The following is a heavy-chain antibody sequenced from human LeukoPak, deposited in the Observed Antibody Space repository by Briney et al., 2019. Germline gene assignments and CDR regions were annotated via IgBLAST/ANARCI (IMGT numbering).Heavy chain of an antibody. Sequence: SETLSLTCTVSGGSISSYYWSWIRQPPGKGLEWTGYIYYSGSTNYNPSLKSRVTISVDTSKNQFSLKLSSVTAADTAVYYCARDGYNNAFDIWGQGTMVTVSS. J-gene: IGHJ3*02. D-gene: IGHD5-24*01. CDR1: GGSISSYY. CDR3: ARDGYNNAFDI. V-gene: IGHV4-59*01. CDR2: IYYSGST.